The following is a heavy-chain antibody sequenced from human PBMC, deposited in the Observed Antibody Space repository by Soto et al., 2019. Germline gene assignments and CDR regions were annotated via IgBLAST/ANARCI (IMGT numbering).Heavy chain of an antibody. V-gene: IGHV1-69*08. D-gene: IGHD2-21*02. CDR2: IIPILTTT. J-gene: IGHJ6*02. Sequence: QVQLVQSGAEVKKPGSSVKVSCRASGDTFSSYTVNWLRQAPGRGLEWMGRIIPILTTTDYAQNFRGRLTMTADKSTNTGDMELSSLRSEGTAVYYCARRRYCGDDCYYEHSDGMDVWGQGATVTVAS. CDR3: ARRRYCGDDCYYEHSDGMDV. CDR1: GDTFSSYT.